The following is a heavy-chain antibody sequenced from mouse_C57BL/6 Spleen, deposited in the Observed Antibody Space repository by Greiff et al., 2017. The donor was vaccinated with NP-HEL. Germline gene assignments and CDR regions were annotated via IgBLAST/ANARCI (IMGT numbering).Heavy chain of an antibody. CDR2: IDPSDSET. V-gene: IGHV1-52*01. CDR3: ARGGSKNAMDY. J-gene: IGHJ4*01. CDR1: GYTFTSYW. Sequence: QVQLQQPGAELVRPGSSVKLSCKASGYTFTSYWMHWVKQRPIQGLEWIGNIDPSDSETHYNQKFKDKATLTVDKSSSTAYMQLNSLTSEDSAVYYCARGGSKNAMDYWGQGTSVTVSS.